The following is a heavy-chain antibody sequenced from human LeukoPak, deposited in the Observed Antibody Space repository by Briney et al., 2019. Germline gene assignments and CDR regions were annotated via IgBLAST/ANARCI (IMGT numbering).Heavy chain of an antibody. CDR2: IRFDGSNK. D-gene: IGHD2-21*02. J-gene: IGHJ6*03. CDR3: AKGNCGGDCYTYHYFYMDV. Sequence: HPGGSLRLSCAASGFTFSSYGMHWVRQAPGKGLEWVAFIRFDGSNKYYADSVKGRFTISRDNSKNTLYLQMNGLRAEDTAVYYCAKGNCGGDCYTYHYFYMDVWGKGTTVTVSS. CDR1: GFTFSSYG. V-gene: IGHV3-30*02.